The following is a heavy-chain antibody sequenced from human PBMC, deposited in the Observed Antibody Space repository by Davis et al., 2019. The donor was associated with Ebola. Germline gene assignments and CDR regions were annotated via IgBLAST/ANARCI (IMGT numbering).Heavy chain of an antibody. D-gene: IGHD1-1*01. J-gene: IGHJ4*02. CDR2: MSFSGSTI. Sequence: GGSLRLSCAASGFTFSSYGMNWVRQAPGKGLEWVSYMSFSGSTIYYADSVRGRFTISRDNAKNSLSLQMNSLRAEDTALYYCARGTGTSPGGVFDSWGQGTLVT. CDR3: ARGTGTSPGGVFDS. V-gene: IGHV3-48*04. CDR1: GFTFSSYG.